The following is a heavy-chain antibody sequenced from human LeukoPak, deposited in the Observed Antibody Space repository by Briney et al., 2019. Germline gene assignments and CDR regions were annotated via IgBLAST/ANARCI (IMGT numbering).Heavy chain of an antibody. CDR1: GYSISSGYY. Sequence: SETLSLTCTVSGYSISSGYYWGWIRQPAGKGLEWIGRIYTSGSTNYNPSLKSRVTMSVDTSKNQFSLKLSSVTAADTAVYYCARERPAYWYFDLWGRGTLVTVSS. V-gene: IGHV4-4*07. CDR3: ARERPAYWYFDL. J-gene: IGHJ2*01. CDR2: IYTSGST.